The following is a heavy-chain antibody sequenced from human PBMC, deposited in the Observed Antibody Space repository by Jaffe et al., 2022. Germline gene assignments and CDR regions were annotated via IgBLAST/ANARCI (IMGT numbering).Heavy chain of an antibody. V-gene: IGHV3-23*01. CDR3: AHLALRLTHYDQVLQRDY. Sequence: EVQLLESGGGLVQPGGSLRLSCAASGFTFSSYAMSWVRQAPGKGLEWVSAISGSGGSTYYADSVKGRFTISRDNSKNTLYLQMNSLRAEDTAVYYCAHLALRLTHYDQVLQRDYWGQGTLVTVSS. D-gene: IGHD4-17*01. CDR1: GFTFSSYA. CDR2: ISGSGGST. J-gene: IGHJ4*02.